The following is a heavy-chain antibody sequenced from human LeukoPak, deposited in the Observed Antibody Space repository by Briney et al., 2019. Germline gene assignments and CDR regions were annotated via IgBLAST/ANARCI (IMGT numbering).Heavy chain of an antibody. J-gene: IGHJ3*02. Sequence: PGGPLRLSCAACGFTFSAYSMNRVRQAPGGGVDWVSYISSRSFTIYYADSVKGRFTISRDNAKNSLYLEMNSLRDEDTAVYYCARSVIAVAGYDAFDIWGQGTVVTVSS. CDR2: ISSRSFTI. D-gene: IGHD6-19*01. CDR1: GFTFSAYS. V-gene: IGHV3-48*02. CDR3: ARSVIAVAGYDAFDI.